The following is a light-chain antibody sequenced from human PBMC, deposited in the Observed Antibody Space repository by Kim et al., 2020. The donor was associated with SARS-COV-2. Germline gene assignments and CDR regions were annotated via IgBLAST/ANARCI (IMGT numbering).Light chain of an antibody. CDR2: GAS. CDR3: QQYVISPWT. Sequence: EIVLTQSPVTLSLSPGERATLSCRASQSISANYLAWYQQKPGQAPRLLIYGASSRATGIPDRFSGSGSGTDFTLTISRLEPEDFAVYHCQQYVISPWTTGQGTKVEVK. J-gene: IGKJ1*01. V-gene: IGKV3-20*01. CDR1: QSISANY.